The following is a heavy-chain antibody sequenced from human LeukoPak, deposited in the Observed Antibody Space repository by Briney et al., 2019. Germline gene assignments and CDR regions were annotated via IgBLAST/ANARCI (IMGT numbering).Heavy chain of an antibody. CDR2: INHSGRA. Sequence: SETLSLTCAVYGGSFSGYYWNWIRQPPGKGLEWIGEINHSGRANYDPSLKSRVTISVDTSKNQFSLKLTSVTAADTAVYYCARDAKRFYAANWFDPWGQGTLVTVSS. V-gene: IGHV4-34*01. D-gene: IGHD2/OR15-2a*01. CDR1: GGSFSGYY. CDR3: ARDAKRFYAANWFDP. J-gene: IGHJ5*02.